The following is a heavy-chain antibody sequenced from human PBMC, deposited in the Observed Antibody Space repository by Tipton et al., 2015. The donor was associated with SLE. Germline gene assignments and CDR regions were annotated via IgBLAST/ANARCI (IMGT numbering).Heavy chain of an antibody. J-gene: IGHJ4*02. Sequence: TLSLTCTVSGGSISSYYWSWIRQSPGKGLEWIGYIYYSGSTNYNPSLKSRVTISVDTSKNQFSLKLSSVTAADTAVYYCARLLGPQEGVQGVINEVDYWGQGTLVTVSS. CDR1: GGSISSYY. D-gene: IGHD3-10*01. CDR2: IYYSGST. V-gene: IGHV4-59*08. CDR3: ARLLGPQEGVQGVINEVDY.